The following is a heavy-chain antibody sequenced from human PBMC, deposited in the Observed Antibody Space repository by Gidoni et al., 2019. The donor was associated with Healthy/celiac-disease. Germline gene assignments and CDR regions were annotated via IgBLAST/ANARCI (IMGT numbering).Heavy chain of an antibody. J-gene: IGHJ3*02. Sequence: QVQLVQSGAEVQKPGSSVKVSCKASGGTFSSYTISWVRQAPGQGLEWMGRIIPILGIANYAQKFQGRVTITADKSTSTAYMELSSLRSEDTAVYYCARDEWLSHAFDIWGQGTMVTVSS. V-gene: IGHV1-69*02. D-gene: IGHD3-3*01. CDR2: IIPILGIA. CDR3: ARDEWLSHAFDI. CDR1: GGTFSSYT.